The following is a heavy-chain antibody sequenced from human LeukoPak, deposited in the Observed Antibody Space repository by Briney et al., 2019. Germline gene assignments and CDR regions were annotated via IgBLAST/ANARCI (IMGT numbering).Heavy chain of an antibody. D-gene: IGHD3-3*01. CDR3: ATVLEWLSLGMDV. CDR2: ISGSGGGS. CDR1: GFTFSSYA. Sequence: GGSLRLSCAASGFTFSSYAMHWVRQAPGKGLEWVSIISGSGGGSYYADSVKGRFTISRDNSKNTLYLQMNSLRADDTAVYYCATVLEWLSLGMDVWGQGTTVTVS. V-gene: IGHV3-23*01. J-gene: IGHJ6*02.